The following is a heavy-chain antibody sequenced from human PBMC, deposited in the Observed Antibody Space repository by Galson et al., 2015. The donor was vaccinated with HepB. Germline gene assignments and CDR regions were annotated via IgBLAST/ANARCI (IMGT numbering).Heavy chain of an antibody. V-gene: IGHV3-30-3*01. CDR1: GFRLTDYA. D-gene: IGHD3-3*01. J-gene: IGHJ5*02. Sequence: SLRLSCAASGFRLTDYAMNWVRQAPGKGLEWVSFISYDGNNNSYIDSVKGRFTIFRDNSKNTVYLQMSSLRTEDTAIYYCARDQRANDFWSGYFWFDPWGQGTLVTVSS. CDR2: ISYDGNNN. CDR3: ARDQRANDFWSGYFWFDP.